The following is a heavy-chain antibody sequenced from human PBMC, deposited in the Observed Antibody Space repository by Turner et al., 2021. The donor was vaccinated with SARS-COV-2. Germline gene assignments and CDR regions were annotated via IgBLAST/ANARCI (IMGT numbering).Heavy chain of an antibody. CDR3: ARDPNAGYYYMDV. Sequence: QVQLVASGGGVVMPGRSLRLSWAASGVTFSSYCMHWVRQPTGKGLEWVAVIWDDGSNKYYADSVKGRFTVSRDKSKNTLYLQMNSLRAEDTAVYYCARDPNAGYYYMDVWGKGTTVTVSS. J-gene: IGHJ6*03. V-gene: IGHV3-33*01. CDR2: IWDDGSNK. D-gene: IGHD2-8*01. CDR1: GVTFSSYC.